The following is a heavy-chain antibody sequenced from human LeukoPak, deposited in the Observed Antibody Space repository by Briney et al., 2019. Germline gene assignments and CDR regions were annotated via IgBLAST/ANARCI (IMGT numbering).Heavy chain of an antibody. CDR3: AKEDYGGNPLRE. Sequence: GGSLRLSCAASGFTFSSYGMHWVRQAPGKGLEWVAVISYDGSNKYYADSVKGRFTISRDNSKNTLYLQMNSLRAGDTAVYYCAKEDYGGNPLREWGQGTLVTVSS. CDR2: ISYDGSNK. D-gene: IGHD4-23*01. CDR1: GFTFSSYG. J-gene: IGHJ4*02. V-gene: IGHV3-30*18.